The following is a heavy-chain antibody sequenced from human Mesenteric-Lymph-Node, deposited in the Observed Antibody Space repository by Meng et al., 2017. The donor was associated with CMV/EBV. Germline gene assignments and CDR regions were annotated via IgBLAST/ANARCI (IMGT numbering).Heavy chain of an antibody. CDR2: ISSSSSYR. D-gene: IGHD3-9*01. CDR3: ARGPYDILTGYPYYLDY. J-gene: IGHJ4*02. Sequence: FSLSSYSMNGVRQAPGKGLEWVSSISSSSSYRYYADSVKGRFTISRDDAKNSLYLQMDSLRAEDTAVYYCARGPYDILTGYPYYLDYWGQGTLVTVSS. V-gene: IGHV3-21*01. CDR1: FSLSSYS.